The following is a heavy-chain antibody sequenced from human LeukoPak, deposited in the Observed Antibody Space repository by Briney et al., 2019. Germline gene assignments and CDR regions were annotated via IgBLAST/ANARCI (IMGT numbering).Heavy chain of an antibody. CDR2: IYPGDSDT. V-gene: IGHV5-51*01. Sequence: GESLKISCKGSGYSFTSYWIGWVRQMPGKGLEWMGIIYPGDSDTRYSPSFQGQVTISADKSISTAYLQWSSLKASDTAMYYCARHRRSITIFGPPHDAFDIWGQGTMVTVSS. CDR1: GYSFTSYW. D-gene: IGHD3-3*01. J-gene: IGHJ3*02. CDR3: ARHRRSITIFGPPHDAFDI.